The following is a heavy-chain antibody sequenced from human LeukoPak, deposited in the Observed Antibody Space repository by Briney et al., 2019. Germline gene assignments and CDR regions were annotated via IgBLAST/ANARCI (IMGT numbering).Heavy chain of an antibody. CDR3: AREIRYYDSSGFYYTFDY. J-gene: IGHJ4*02. CDR2: IIPIFGTA. V-gene: IGHV1-69*01. CDR1: GGTFSSYA. Sequence: ASVKVSCKASGGTFSSYAISWVRQAPGQGLEWMGGIIPIFGTANYAQKFQGRVTITADESTSTAYMELSSLRSEDTAVYYCAREIRYYDSSGFYYTFDYWGQGTLVTVSS. D-gene: IGHD3-22*01.